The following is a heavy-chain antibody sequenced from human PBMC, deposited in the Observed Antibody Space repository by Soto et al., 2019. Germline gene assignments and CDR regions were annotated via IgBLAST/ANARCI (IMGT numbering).Heavy chain of an antibody. D-gene: IGHD3-10*01. CDR2: ISPDGGRT. V-gene: IGHV1-46*01. J-gene: IGHJ4*02. CDR1: GYTFTTYY. CDR3: ARGYWRLGESYYFDS. Sequence: QVQLVQSGAEVKKPGASVKVSCKASGYTFTTYYMHWVRQAPGQGLEWMGIISPDGGRTSYAQKFQGRVTMTRDTSTSTVYMELSSLRSEDTATYYCARGYWRLGESYYFDSWGQGTLVTVSS.